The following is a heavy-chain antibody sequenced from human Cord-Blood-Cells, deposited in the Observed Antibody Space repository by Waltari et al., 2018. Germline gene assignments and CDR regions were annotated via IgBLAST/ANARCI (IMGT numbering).Heavy chain of an antibody. V-gene: IGHV3-15*01. CDR2: IKSKTDGGTI. CDR1: GFHFSNPL. J-gene: IGHJ4*02. Sequence: EVQLVESGGGLVKPGGSLRLSCVDIGFHFSNPLMAWVRQAPGKGLEWIGRIKSKTDGGTIDYAAPVKGRFTISRDDSKNTLYLQMNSLKTEDTAVYYCTSSEKPTARFDYWGQGTLVTVSS. D-gene: IGHD5-18*01. CDR3: TSSEKPTARFDY.